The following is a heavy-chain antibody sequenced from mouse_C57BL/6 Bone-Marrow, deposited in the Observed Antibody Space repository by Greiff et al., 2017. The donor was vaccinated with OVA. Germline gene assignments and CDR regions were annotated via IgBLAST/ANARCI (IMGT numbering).Heavy chain of an antibody. J-gene: IGHJ2*01. Sequence: EVQLQESGGGLVKPGGSLKLSCAASGFTFSDYGMHWVRQAPEKGLEWVAYISSGSSTIYYADTVKGRFTISRDNAKNTLFLQMTSLRSEDTAMYYCATFGYYDYFDYWGQGTTLTVSS. D-gene: IGHD2-3*01. V-gene: IGHV5-17*01. CDR2: ISSGSSTI. CDR1: GFTFSDYG. CDR3: ATFGYYDYFDY.